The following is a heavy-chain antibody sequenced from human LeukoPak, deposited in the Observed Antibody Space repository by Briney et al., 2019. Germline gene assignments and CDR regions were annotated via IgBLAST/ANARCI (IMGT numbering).Heavy chain of an antibody. D-gene: IGHD4/OR15-4a*01. CDR2: IYSGTT. V-gene: IGHV3-53*01. Sequence: GGSLRLSCTVSGFSVSSNSMSWVRQAPGKGLEWVSFIYSGTTHYSDSVKGRFTISRDNSKNTLYLQMNSLRVEDTAVYYCARRAGAYSHPYDYWGRRTLVTVSS. CDR1: GFSVSSNS. J-gene: IGHJ4*02. CDR3: ARRAGAYSHPYDY.